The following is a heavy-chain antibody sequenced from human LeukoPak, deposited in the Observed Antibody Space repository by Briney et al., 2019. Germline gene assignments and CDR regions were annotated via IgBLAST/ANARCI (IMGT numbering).Heavy chain of an antibody. Sequence: GGSLRLSCAASGFTFSTYAMSWVRQAPRKGLEWVSSISGSGGSTYYADSVKGRFTISRDTSKNTLYLQMNSLRAEDTAVYYCARGPSGYHNTGGQGTLVTVSS. J-gene: IGHJ4*02. V-gene: IGHV3-23*01. CDR1: GFTFSTYA. CDR3: ARGPSGYHNT. D-gene: IGHD5-12*01. CDR2: ISGSGGST.